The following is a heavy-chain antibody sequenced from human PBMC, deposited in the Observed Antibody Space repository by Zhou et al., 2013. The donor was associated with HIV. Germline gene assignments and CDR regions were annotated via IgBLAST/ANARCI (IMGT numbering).Heavy chain of an antibody. D-gene: IGHD5-18*01. CDR2: IIPIVGTT. CDR1: GGAFNSYA. V-gene: IGHV1-69*05. J-gene: IGHJ3*02. Sequence: QVQLVQSGAEVKSPGSSVKVSCKTSGGAFNSYAFNWVRQAPGQGLEWMGTIIPIVGTTNYAQTFQGRVSITTDESTSTASMDLSSLRSDDTAVYFCAKGATSGYSYGPDAFDIWGQGTMVTVSS. CDR3: AKGATSGYSYGPDAFDI.